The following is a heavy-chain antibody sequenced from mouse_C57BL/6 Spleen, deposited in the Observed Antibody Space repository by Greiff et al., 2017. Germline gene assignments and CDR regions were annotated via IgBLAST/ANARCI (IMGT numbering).Heavy chain of an antibody. CDR2: IYPRSGNT. V-gene: IGHV1-81*01. CDR3: ARREDGYFFMDY. J-gene: IGHJ4*01. Sequence: QVQLQQSGAELARPGASVKLSCKASGYTFTSYGISWVKQRTGQGLEWIGEIYPRSGNTYYNEKFKGKATLTADKSSSTAYMELRSLTSEDSAVYFCARREDGYFFMDYWGQGTSVTVSS. CDR1: GYTFTSYG. D-gene: IGHD2-3*01.